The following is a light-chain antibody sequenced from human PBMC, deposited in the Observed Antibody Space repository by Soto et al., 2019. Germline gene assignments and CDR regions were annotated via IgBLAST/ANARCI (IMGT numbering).Light chain of an antibody. CDR2: DAS. CDR1: QSISID. V-gene: IGKV3D-15*01. J-gene: IGKJ5*01. Sequence: EIVMTQSPATLSVSPGETATLSCRASQSISIDLAWYRQKPRQPPRLLIYDASTRASGTPARFSGSGSGTEFTLTISSLQSEDFALYYCQQYNKWPLITFGQGTRLEIK. CDR3: QQYNKWPLIT.